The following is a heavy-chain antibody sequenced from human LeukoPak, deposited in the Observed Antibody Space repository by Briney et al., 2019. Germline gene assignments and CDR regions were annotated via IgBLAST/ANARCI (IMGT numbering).Heavy chain of an antibody. D-gene: IGHD2-2*01. CDR1: GFTFSSYA. CDR2: ISYDGSNK. CDR3: ARAVLYQLLGTHFDH. J-gene: IGHJ4*02. V-gene: IGHV3-30-3*01. Sequence: PGGSLRLSCAASGFTFSSYAMHWVRQAPGKGLEWVAVISYDGSNKYYADSVKGRFTISRDNSKNTLYLQMNSLRAEDTAVYYCARAVLYQLLGTHFDHWGQGTLVTVSS.